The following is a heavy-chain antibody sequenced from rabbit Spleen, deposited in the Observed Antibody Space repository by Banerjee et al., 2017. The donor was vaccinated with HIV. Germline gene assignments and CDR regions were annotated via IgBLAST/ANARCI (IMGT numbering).Heavy chain of an antibody. CDR3: ARSTGGGIGYGYATCNL. Sequence: QQLGESGEGLVKPGASLTITCKVSGFSFSTNYDMSWVREAPGKGLEWIGCIYTDSVSAYDASWAKGRFTISKTSSTTVTLQMTSLTAADTATYFCARSTGGGIGYGYATCNLWGPGTLVTVS. J-gene: IGHJ4*01. CDR1: GFSFSTNYD. CDR2: IYTDSVSA. D-gene: IGHD6-1*01. V-gene: IGHV1S40*01.